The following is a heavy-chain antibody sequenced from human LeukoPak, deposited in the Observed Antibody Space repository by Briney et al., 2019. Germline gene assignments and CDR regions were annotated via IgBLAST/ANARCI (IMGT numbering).Heavy chain of an antibody. CDR3: ARMAWDYGQPRGAFDI. D-gene: IGHD4-17*01. V-gene: IGHV4-38-2*02. J-gene: IGHJ3*02. CDR2: IYHSGST. CDR1: GYSISSGYY. Sequence: SETLSLTCTVSGYSISSGYYWGWIRQPPGKGLEWIGSIYHSGSTSYNPSLKSRVTISVDTSKNQFSLKLISVTAADTAVYYCARMAWDYGQPRGAFDIWGQGTMVTVSS.